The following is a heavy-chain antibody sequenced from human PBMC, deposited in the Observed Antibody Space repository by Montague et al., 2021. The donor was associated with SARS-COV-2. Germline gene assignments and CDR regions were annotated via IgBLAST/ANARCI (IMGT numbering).Heavy chain of an antibody. V-gene: IGHV3-23*01. D-gene: IGHD3-9*01. CDR2: ISGSGGGT. Sequence: SLRLSCAASGFTFSSYAMGWVRQAPGKGLEWVSGISGSGGGTKYADSVKGRFTISRDNSKNTLHLQMNTLRAEDTAVYYCAKDLHPFTGEVVTYFENWGQGSLVTVSS. CDR3: AKDLHPFTGEVVTYFEN. CDR1: GFTFSSYA. J-gene: IGHJ1*01.